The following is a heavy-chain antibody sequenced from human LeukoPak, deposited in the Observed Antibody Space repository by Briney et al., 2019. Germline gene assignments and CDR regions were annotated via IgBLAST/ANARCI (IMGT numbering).Heavy chain of an antibody. V-gene: IGHV3-53*01. CDR2: IYSGGST. D-gene: IGHD1-26*01. J-gene: IGHJ4*02. CDR1: GFTVSSNY. Sequence: GGSLRPSCAASGFTVSSNYMSWVRQAPGKGLEWVSVIYSGGSTYYADSVKGRFTISRDNSKNTLYLQMNSLRAEDTAVYYCARSAGVGALDYWGQGTLVTVSS. CDR3: ARSAGVGALDY.